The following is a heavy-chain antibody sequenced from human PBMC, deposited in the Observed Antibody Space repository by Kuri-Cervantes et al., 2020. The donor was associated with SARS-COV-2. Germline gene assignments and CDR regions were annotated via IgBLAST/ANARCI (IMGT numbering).Heavy chain of an antibody. Sequence: GSLRLSCAVYGGSFSGYYWSWIRQPPGKGLEWIGEINHSGSTNYNPSLKSRVTISVDTSKNQFSLKLSSVTAADTAVYYCARVYIVVVPAATGGYYYMDVWGKGTTVTVSS. D-gene: IGHD2-2*01. CDR3: ARVYIVVVPAATGGYYYMDV. CDR1: GGSFSGYY. CDR2: INHSGST. V-gene: IGHV4-34*01. J-gene: IGHJ6*03.